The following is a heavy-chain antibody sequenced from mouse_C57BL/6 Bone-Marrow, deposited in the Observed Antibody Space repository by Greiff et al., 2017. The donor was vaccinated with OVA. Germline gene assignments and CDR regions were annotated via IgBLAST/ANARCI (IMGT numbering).Heavy chain of an antibody. D-gene: IGHD2-4*01. Sequence: VKLQQPGAELVKPGASVKMSCKASGYTFTSYWITWVKQRPGQGLEWIGDIYPGSGSTNYNEKFKSKATLTVDTSSSTAYMQLSSLTSEDSAVYYCARVDDYDRVYYAMDYWGQGTSVTVSS. CDR2: IYPGSGST. CDR1: GYTFTSYW. V-gene: IGHV1-55*01. CDR3: ARVDDYDRVYYAMDY. J-gene: IGHJ4*01.